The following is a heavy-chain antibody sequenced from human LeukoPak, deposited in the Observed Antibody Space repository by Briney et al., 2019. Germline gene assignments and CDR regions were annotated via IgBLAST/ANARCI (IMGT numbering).Heavy chain of an antibody. J-gene: IGHJ5*02. CDR3: AGTLGYCNGGRCLNWFDP. CDR1: GGSISSGSYY. V-gene: IGHV4-39*07. Sequence: SETLSLTCTVSGGSISSGSYYWGWIRQPPGKGLEWIGTIFYSGSTYHNPSLKSRVTISVDTSKNQFSLNLNSVTAADTAVYYCAGTLGYCNGGRCLNWFDPWGQGTLVTVSS. CDR2: IFYSGST. D-gene: IGHD2-15*01.